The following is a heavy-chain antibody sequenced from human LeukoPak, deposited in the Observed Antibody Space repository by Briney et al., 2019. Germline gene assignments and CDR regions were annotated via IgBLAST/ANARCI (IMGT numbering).Heavy chain of an antibody. D-gene: IGHD6-19*01. CDR1: GGSISSYY. CDR2: IYYSGST. V-gene: IGHV4-39*07. CDR3: ARDPLGSGWGGWFDP. Sequence: PSETLSLTCTVSGGSISSYYWSWIRQPPGKGLEWIGSIYYSGSTYYNPSLKSRVTISVDTSKNQFSLKLSSVTAADTAVYYCARDPLGSGWGGWFDPWGQGTLVTVSP. J-gene: IGHJ5*02.